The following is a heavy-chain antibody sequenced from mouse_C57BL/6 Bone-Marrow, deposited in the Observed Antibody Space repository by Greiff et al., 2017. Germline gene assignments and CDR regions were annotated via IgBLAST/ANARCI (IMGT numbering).Heavy chain of an antibody. J-gene: IGHJ4*01. V-gene: IGHV1-5*01. Sequence: VQLQQSGTVLARPGASVKMSCKTSGYTFTSYWMHWVKQRPGQGLEWIGAIYPGNSDTSYNQKFKGKAKLTAVTSASTAYMELSSLTNEDSAVYYCTKNYDYDFYAIDYWGQGTSVNVAS. CDR3: TKNYDYDFYAIDY. CDR2: IYPGNSDT. CDR1: GYTFTSYW. D-gene: IGHD2-4*01.